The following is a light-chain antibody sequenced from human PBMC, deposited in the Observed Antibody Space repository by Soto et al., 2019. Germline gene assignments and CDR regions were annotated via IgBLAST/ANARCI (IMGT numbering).Light chain of an antibody. J-gene: IGLJ1*01. CDR3: SSYTSSSTHYV. CDR2: DVS. V-gene: IGLV2-14*01. CDR1: SSDVGGYNY. Sequence: ALTQPASVSGSPGQSITISCTGTSSDVGGYNYVSWYQQHPGKAPKLMIYDVSNRPSGVSNRFSGSKSGNTASLTISGLQAEDEADYYCSSYTSSSTHYVFGTGTKVTVL.